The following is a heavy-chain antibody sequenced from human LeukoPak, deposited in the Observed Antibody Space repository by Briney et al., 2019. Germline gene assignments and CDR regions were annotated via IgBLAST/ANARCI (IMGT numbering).Heavy chain of an antibody. J-gene: IGHJ3*02. CDR3: AREQQWLAVRGAFDI. CDR1: GGSISSGGYY. CDR2: IYHSGST. Sequence: PSQTLSLTCTVSGGSISSGGYYWSWIRQPPGKGLEWIGYIYHSGSTYYNPSLKSRVTISVDRSKNQFSLKLSSVTAADTAVYYCAREQQWLAVRGAFDIWGQGTMVTVSS. D-gene: IGHD6-19*01. V-gene: IGHV4-30-2*01.